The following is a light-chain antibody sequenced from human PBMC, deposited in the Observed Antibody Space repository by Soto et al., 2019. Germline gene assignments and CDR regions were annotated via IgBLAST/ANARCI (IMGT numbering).Light chain of an antibody. V-gene: IGLV2-23*01. CDR1: SSDVGSYNL. CDR3: CSYAGSSRV. Sequence: QSALTQPASVSGSPGQSITISCTGTSSDVGSYNLVSWYQQHPGKAPNLMIYEGSKRPSGVSNRFSGSKSGNTASLTISGLQAEDEADYYCCSYAGSSRVFGGGTQLTVL. J-gene: IGLJ3*02. CDR2: EGS.